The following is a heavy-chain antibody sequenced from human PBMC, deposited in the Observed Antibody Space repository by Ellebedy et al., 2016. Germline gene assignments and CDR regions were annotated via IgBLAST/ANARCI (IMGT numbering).Heavy chain of an antibody. V-gene: IGHV3-7*03. D-gene: IGHD1-7*01. Sequence: GESLKISCAASGFNISGHWMSWVRQAPGKGLEWVANIKQDGSEKHYVDSVTGRFTISRDDAKSSLYLQMNNLRVEDTAMYYCARDWNYVFHPWGQGSLVTVSS. CDR2: IKQDGSEK. CDR3: ARDWNYVFHP. J-gene: IGHJ5*02. CDR1: GFNISGHW.